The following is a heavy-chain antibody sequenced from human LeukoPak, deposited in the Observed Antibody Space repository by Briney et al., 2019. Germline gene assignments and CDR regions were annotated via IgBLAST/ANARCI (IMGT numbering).Heavy chain of an antibody. CDR3: ARSPRVEWELPSYNWFDP. V-gene: IGHV1-18*01. D-gene: IGHD1-26*01. Sequence: VASVKVSCKASGYTFTSYGISWVRQAPGQGLEWMGWISAYNGNTNHAQKLQGRVTMTTDTSTSTAYMELRSLRSDDTAVYYCARSPRVEWELPSYNWFDPWGQGTLVTVSS. CDR1: GYTFTSYG. J-gene: IGHJ5*02. CDR2: ISAYNGNT.